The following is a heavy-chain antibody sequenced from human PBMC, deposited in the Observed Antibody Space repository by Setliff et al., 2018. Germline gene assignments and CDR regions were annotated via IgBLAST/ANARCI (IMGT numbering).Heavy chain of an antibody. Sequence: SETLSLTCIVSGGSISGYYWTWIRQPAGKGLEWIGRMYGNSNYNPSLKSRVTMSIDTSKNKFSLKLSSVTAADTAVYYCARDRTYYGSGTYTRWFDYWGQGTLVTSPQ. CDR1: GGSISGYY. J-gene: IGHJ4*02. D-gene: IGHD3-10*01. V-gene: IGHV4-4*07. CDR2: MYGNS. CDR3: ARDRTYYGSGTYTRWFDY.